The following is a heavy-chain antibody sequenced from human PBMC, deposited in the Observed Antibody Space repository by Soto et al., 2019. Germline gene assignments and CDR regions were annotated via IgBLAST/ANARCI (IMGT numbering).Heavy chain of an antibody. J-gene: IGHJ1*01. D-gene: IGHD2-15*01. V-gene: IGHV1-2*02. CDR2: MDPITGGT. Sequence: CTHCIRQAPGRELEWVGLMDPITGGTDYEERLRDRVTMTRDTSINTAYMELRRLRSDDTAIYFCARGRYPASHGYSPRGTDLWGQLNRVTIS. CDR3: ARGRYPASHGYSPRGTDL. CDR1: C.